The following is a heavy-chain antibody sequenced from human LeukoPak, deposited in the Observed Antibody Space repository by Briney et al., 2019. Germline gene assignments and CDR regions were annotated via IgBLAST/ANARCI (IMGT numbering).Heavy chain of an antibody. D-gene: IGHD3-10*01. CDR1: GFTFSSYW. V-gene: IGHV3-74*01. J-gene: IGHJ4*02. CDR3: ARGGDYGSGHQGPDY. CDR2: INSDGSST. Sequence: PGGSLRLSCAASGFTFSSYWMHWVRQAPGKGLVWVSRINSDGSSTSYADPVKGRFTISRDNAKNTLYLQMNSLRAEDTAVYYCARGGDYGSGHQGPDYWGQGTLVTVSS.